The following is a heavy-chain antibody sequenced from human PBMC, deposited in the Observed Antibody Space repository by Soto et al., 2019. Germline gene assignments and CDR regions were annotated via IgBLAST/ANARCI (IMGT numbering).Heavy chain of an antibody. Sequence: GESLKISCKGSGYSFTSYWISWVRQMPGKGLEWMGRIDPSDSYTNYSPSFQGHVTISADKSISTAYLQWSSLKASDTAMYYCARHPTTVTTYYNGMDVWGQGTTVTVSS. J-gene: IGHJ6*02. CDR3: ARHPTTVTTYYNGMDV. CDR1: GYSFTSYW. CDR2: IDPSDSYT. V-gene: IGHV5-10-1*01. D-gene: IGHD4-4*01.